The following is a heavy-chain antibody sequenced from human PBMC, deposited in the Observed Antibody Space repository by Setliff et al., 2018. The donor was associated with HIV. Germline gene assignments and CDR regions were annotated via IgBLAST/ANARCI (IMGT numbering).Heavy chain of an antibody. J-gene: IGHJ3*02. CDR2: INDGNGNT. D-gene: IGHD4-4*01. Sequence: ASVKVSCKASGYTFTNYAIHWVRQAPGLGLEWMGWINDGNGNTKYSQNFQGRVTITRDTSSTTSYMELSGLKSEDTAVYYCARIFLRGLQYGGLDIWGQGTLVTVSS. CDR1: GYTFTNYA. V-gene: IGHV1-3*01. CDR3: ARIFLRGLQYGGLDI.